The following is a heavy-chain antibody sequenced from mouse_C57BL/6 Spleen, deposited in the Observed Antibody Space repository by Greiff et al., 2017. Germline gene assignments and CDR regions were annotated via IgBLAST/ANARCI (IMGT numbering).Heavy chain of an antibody. Sequence: QVHVKQSGAELARPGASVKMSCKASGYTFTSYTMHWVKQRPGKGLEWIGNINPSSGYTKYNQKFKDKATLTVDKSSSTAYMQLTSLTSVDSAVYCCALDSTDYYVDYWGQGTTLTVSS. CDR3: ALDSTDYYVDY. CDR2: INPSSGYT. V-gene: IGHV1-4*01. D-gene: IGHD3-2*02. J-gene: IGHJ2*01. CDR1: GYTFTSYT.